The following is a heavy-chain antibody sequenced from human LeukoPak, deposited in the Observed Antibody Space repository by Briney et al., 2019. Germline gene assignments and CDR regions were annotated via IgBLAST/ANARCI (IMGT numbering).Heavy chain of an antibody. D-gene: IGHD2-15*01. CDR1: GFTFSSYS. Sequence: GGSLRLSCAASGFTFSSYSMNWVRQAPGKGLEWVSYISSSSSTIYYADSVKGRFTISRDNAKNSLYLQMNSLRAEDTAVYYCAKPDSAVVATYFDYWGQGTLVTVSS. CDR3: AKPDSAVVATYFDY. CDR2: ISSSSSTI. V-gene: IGHV3-48*01. J-gene: IGHJ4*02.